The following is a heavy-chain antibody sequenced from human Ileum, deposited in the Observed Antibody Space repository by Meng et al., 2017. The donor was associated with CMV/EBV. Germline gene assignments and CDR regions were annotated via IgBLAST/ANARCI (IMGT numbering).Heavy chain of an antibody. CDR2: IYCSGNT. D-gene: IGHD5-18*01. J-gene: IGHJ4*02. CDR1: GGSTSGVGYS. CDR3: ARLGYSYGYRSFDY. Sequence: SGGSTSGVGYSWGWIRQHPGKGLGWVGYIYCSGNTYYNPSLKDRVTISVDTSKNQFSLKLSSVTAADTAVYYCARLGYSYGYRSFDYWGQGTLVTVSS. V-gene: IGHV4-31*02.